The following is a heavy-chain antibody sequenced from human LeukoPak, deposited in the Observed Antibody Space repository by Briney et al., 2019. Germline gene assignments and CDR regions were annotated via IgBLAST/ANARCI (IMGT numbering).Heavy chain of an antibody. Sequence: SETLSLTCTVSGGSISSYYWSWIRQPAGKGLEWIGRIYTSGSTNYNPSLKSRVTISVDKSKNQSSLKLSSVTAADTAVYYCALTGITGTSRFDYWGQGTLVTVSS. D-gene: IGHD1-7*01. CDR1: GGSISSYY. J-gene: IGHJ4*02. CDR2: IYTSGST. V-gene: IGHV4-4*07. CDR3: ALTGITGTSRFDY.